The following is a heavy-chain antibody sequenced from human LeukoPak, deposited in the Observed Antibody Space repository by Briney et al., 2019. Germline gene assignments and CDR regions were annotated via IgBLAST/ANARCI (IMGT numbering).Heavy chain of an antibody. J-gene: IGHJ4*02. Sequence: GGSLRLSCAASGFTFSSYSMNWVRQAPGKGLEWVSYISSSGSTIYYADSVKGRFTISRDNAKNSLYLQMNSLRAEDTAVYYCARGEDYGGNRPPGYWGQGTLVTVSS. CDR3: ARGEDYGGNRPPGY. CDR2: ISSSGSTI. CDR1: GFTFSSYS. V-gene: IGHV3-48*04. D-gene: IGHD4-17*01.